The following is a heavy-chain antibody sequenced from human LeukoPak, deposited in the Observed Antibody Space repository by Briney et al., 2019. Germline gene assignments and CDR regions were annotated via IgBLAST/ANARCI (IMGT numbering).Heavy chain of an antibody. CDR1: GGSFSGYY. J-gene: IGHJ5*02. CDR2: INHSGST. Sequence: PSETLSLTCAVYGGSFSGYYWSWIRQPPGKGLEWIGEINHSGSTNYNPSLKSRVTISVDTSKNQFSLKLSSVTAADTAVYYCARMNRSRATMIVVVRLYDWFDPWGKGTLVTVSS. V-gene: IGHV4-34*01. D-gene: IGHD3-22*01. CDR3: ARMNRSRATMIVVVRLYDWFDP.